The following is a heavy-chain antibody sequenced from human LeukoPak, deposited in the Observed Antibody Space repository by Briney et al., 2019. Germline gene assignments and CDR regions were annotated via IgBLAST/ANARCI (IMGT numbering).Heavy chain of an antibody. J-gene: IGHJ4*02. D-gene: IGHD2-21*02. Sequence: GGSLRLSCAASGFTFTSYWMTWVRQAPGKGLEWVANTKHDGSERYYVDSVKGRFTVSRDNVKNSLFLQMDSLRAEDTAVYYCARGGLYGDYYFDYWGQGTLVTVTS. CDR2: TKHDGSER. CDR1: GFTFTSYW. CDR3: ARGGLYGDYYFDY. V-gene: IGHV3-7*04.